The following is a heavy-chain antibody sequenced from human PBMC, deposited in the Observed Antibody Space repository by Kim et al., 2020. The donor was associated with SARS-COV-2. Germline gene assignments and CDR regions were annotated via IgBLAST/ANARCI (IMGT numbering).Heavy chain of an antibody. Sequence: GGSLRLSCAASGFTFSDYGMHWVRQAPGKGLEWVAVISYDGSNKYCADSVKGRFTISRDNSKNTVFLQMNSLRADDTAVYYCARDRHQWLVSYYFDYWGQGTLVTVSS. CDR2: ISYDGSNK. D-gene: IGHD6-19*01. CDR1: GFTFSDYG. CDR3: ARDRHQWLVSYYFDY. V-gene: IGHV3-33*05. J-gene: IGHJ4*02.